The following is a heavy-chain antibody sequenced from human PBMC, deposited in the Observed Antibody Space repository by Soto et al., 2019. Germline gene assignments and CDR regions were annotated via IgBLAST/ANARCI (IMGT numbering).Heavy chain of an antibody. J-gene: IGHJ4*02. CDR1: GFTFISRA. V-gene: IGHV3-48*04. Sequence: GGSLRLSCTASGFTFISRAMNFGRQFPFRGLEWVSYISSSSSNIDYADSVKGRFTISRDNAKNSLYLQMNSLRAEDTAVYYCARGPGGSGDFDYWGQGTLVTVSS. D-gene: IGHD3-10*01. CDR2: ISSSSSNI. CDR3: ARGPGGSGDFDY.